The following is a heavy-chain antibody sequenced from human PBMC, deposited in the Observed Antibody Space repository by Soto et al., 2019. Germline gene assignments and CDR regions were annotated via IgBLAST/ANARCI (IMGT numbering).Heavy chain of an antibody. Sequence: LSLTCTVSGGSMSKHYWSWLRQSPGKGPEWVGFIFHSGGTSFNPSLRSRVSISVDTSRSQVSLELRSVTAADTAIFYCARYSSTSCHPAYCFDYWGQGTLVTVSS. D-gene: IGHD2-2*01. CDR3: ARYSSTSCHPAYCFDY. CDR2: IFHSGGT. CDR1: GGSMSKHY. V-gene: IGHV4-59*11. J-gene: IGHJ4*02.